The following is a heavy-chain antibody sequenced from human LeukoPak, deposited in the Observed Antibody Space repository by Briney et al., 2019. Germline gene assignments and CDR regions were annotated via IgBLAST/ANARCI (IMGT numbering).Heavy chain of an antibody. CDR2: IYSGGST. J-gene: IGHJ4*02. V-gene: IGHV3-66*01. Sequence: TGGSLRLSCAASGFTFSSYWMSWVRQAPGKGLEWVSVIYSGGSTYYADSVKGRFTISRDNSKNTLYLQMNSLRAEDTAVYYCARAPPPLYSSSWTTFDYWGQGTLVTVSS. CDR3: ARAPPPLYSSSWTTFDY. D-gene: IGHD6-13*01. CDR1: GFTFSSYW.